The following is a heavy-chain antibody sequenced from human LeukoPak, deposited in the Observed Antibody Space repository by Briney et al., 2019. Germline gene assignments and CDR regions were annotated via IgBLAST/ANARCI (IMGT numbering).Heavy chain of an antibody. V-gene: IGHV3-23*01. D-gene: IGHD6-19*01. J-gene: IGHJ4*02. CDR3: ANPMGFRSGKDY. CDR2: ISGSGGST. CDR1: GFTFSSYA. Sequence: GGSLRLSCAASGFTFSSYAMSWVRQAPGKGLEWVSAISGSGGSTYYADSVKGRFTISRDNSKNTLYLQMNSLRAEDTAVYYCANPMGFRSGKDYWGQGTLVTVSS.